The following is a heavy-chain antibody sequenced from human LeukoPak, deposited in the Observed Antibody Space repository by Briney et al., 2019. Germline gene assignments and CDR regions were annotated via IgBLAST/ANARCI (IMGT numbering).Heavy chain of an antibody. CDR2: IYYSGST. J-gene: IGHJ5*02. Sequence: PSQTLSLTCTVSGGSISSGGYYWSWIRQHPGKGLEWIGYIYYSGSTYYNPSLKSRVTISVDTSKNQFSLKLSSVTAADTAVYYCARVGPYSSSWYIRSNWFDPWGQGTLVTVSS. D-gene: IGHD6-13*01. CDR1: GGSISSGGYY. V-gene: IGHV4-31*03. CDR3: ARVGPYSSSWYIRSNWFDP.